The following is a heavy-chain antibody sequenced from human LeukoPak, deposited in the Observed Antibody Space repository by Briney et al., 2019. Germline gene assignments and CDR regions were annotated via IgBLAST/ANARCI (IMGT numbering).Heavy chain of an antibody. CDR3: ARAYCSGGSCYSDY. Sequence: GGSLRLSCAASGFTFSSYSMNWVRQAPGKGLEWVSSISSSSSYIYYADSVKGRFTISRDNAKNSLYLQMNSLRAEDTAVYYCARAYCSGGSCYSDYWGQGTLVTVSS. V-gene: IGHV3-21*01. J-gene: IGHJ4*02. CDR1: GFTFSSYS. CDR2: ISSSSSYI. D-gene: IGHD2-15*01.